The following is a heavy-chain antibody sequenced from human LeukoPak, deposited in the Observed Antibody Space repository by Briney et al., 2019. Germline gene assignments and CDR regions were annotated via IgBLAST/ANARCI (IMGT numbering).Heavy chain of an antibody. D-gene: IGHD2-21*01. CDR1: GITLSNYG. V-gene: IGHV3-23*01. CDR2: IRDSGGRT. J-gene: IGHJ4*02. CDR3: AKRGVVIRVILVGFHKEAYYFDS. Sequence: GGSLRLSCAVSGITLSNYGMSWARQAPGKGLEWVAGIRDSGGRTNYADSVKGRFTISRDNPKNTLYLQMNSLRAEDTAVYFWAKRGVVIRVILVGFHKEAYYFDSWGQGALVTVSS.